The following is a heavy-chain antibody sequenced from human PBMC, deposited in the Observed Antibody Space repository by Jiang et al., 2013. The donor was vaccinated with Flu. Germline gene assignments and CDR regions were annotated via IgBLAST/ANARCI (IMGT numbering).Heavy chain of an antibody. Sequence: AEVKKPGSSVKVSCKASGGTFSSYTISWVRQAPGQGLEWMGRIIPILGIANYAQKFQGRVTITADKSTSTAYMELSSLRSEDTAVYYCARVLGSRDEATIFGRLPGFYYYGMDVWGQGTTVTVSS. D-gene: IGHD3-3*01. CDR2: IIPILGIA. J-gene: IGHJ6*02. CDR3: ARVLGSRDEATIFGRLPGFYYYGMDV. CDR1: GGTFSSYT. V-gene: IGHV1-69*02.